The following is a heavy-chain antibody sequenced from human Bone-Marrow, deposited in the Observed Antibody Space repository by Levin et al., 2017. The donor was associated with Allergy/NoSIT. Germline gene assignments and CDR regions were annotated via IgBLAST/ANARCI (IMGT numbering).Heavy chain of an antibody. J-gene: IGHJ4*02. CDR2: LSSDNINK. Sequence: GGSLRLSCLGSGFTFSSFALHWVRQAPGKGLQWVAVLSSDNINKYYADSVKGRFTISRDNSQNTLFLQMDSLRPEDTAIYYCARSRGWYFPFDSWGQGTLVTVSS. V-gene: IGHV3-30*04. D-gene: IGHD6-19*01. CDR1: GFTFSSFA. CDR3: ARSRGWYFPFDS.